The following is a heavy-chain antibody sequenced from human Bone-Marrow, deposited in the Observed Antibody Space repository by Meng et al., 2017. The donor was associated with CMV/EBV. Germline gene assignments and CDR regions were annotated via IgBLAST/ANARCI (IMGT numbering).Heavy chain of an antibody. CDR2: IRTGGSHK. V-gene: IGHV3-30*02. D-gene: IGHD3-10*01. CDR1: GFTSNNYG. Sequence: GESLKISCAASGFTSNNYGMHWVRQAPGKGLEWVAFIRTGGSHKFHAESVKGRFTISRDNSNNTLYLKMNSLSPEDTAVYYCAKDIPMRRGVTAWFDPWGQGTLVTVSS. J-gene: IGHJ5*02. CDR3: AKDIPMRRGVTAWFDP.